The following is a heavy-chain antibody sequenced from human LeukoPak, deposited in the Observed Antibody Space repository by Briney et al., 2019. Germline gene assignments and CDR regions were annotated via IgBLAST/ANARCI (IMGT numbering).Heavy chain of an antibody. Sequence: GASVKVSCKASGYTFTCYYMHWVRQAPGQGLEWMGWINPNSGGTNYAQKFQGRVTMTRDTSISTAYMELSRLRSDDTAVYYCARDSYYDSSGYYSSEYFQHWGQGTLVTLSS. CDR3: ARDSYYDSSGYYSSEYFQH. CDR2: INPNSGGT. CDR1: GYTFTCYY. D-gene: IGHD3-22*01. J-gene: IGHJ1*01. V-gene: IGHV1-2*02.